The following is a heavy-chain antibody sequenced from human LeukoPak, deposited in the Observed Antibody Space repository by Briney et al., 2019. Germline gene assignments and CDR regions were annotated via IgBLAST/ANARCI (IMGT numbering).Heavy chain of an antibody. CDR1: GGSVSSSTYY. V-gene: IGHV4-39*07. D-gene: IGHD6-13*01. CDR3: ARDLSSSNAFDI. J-gene: IGHJ3*02. CDR2: IYYSGST. Sequence: SETLSLTCTVSGGSVSSSTYYWGWIRQPPGKGLEWIGSIYYSGSTNYNPSLKSRVTISVDTSKNQFSLKLSSVTAADTAVYYCARDLSSSNAFDIWGQGTMVTVSS.